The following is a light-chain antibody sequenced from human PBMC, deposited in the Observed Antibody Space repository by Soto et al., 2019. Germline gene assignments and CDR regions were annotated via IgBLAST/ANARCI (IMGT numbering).Light chain of an antibody. J-gene: IGLJ2*01. Sequence: QSVLTQSPSASASLGASVKLTCTLSSGHSNYAIAWHQQQPQKGPRYLMKVNSDGSHSKGDQIPGRFSGSSSGAERYLIISSLQSEDEADYYCQTWGHGTLVIFGGGTKLTVL. CDR1: SGHSNYA. CDR3: QTWGHGTLVI. V-gene: IGLV4-69*01. CDR2: VNSDGSH.